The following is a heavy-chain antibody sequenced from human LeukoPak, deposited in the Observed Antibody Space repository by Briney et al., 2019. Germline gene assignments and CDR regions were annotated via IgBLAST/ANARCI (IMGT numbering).Heavy chain of an antibody. CDR3: GFSSSGWAGLDY. CDR2: ISWNSGTI. D-gene: IGHD6-19*01. J-gene: IGHJ4*02. CDR1: RFSFSSYG. Sequence: GGSLRLSCAASRFSFSSYGMHWVRQAPGKGLEWVSTISWNSGTIGYADSVKGRFTISRDNAQNSLYLQMNSLRADDTAVYYCGFSSSGWAGLDYWGQGTLVTVSS. V-gene: IGHV3-48*04.